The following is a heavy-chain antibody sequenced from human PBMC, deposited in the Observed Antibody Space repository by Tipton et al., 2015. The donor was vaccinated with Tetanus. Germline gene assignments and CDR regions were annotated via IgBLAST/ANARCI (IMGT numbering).Heavy chain of an antibody. CDR2: IYPGDSDT. D-gene: IGHD2-8*01. J-gene: IGHJ4*02. Sequence: QLVQSGGEVKKPGEALKISCKGSGYIFNNYWIGWVRQKPGKGLEWMGIIYPGDSDTRYSPSFQGQVTISVDKSINTAYLQWSSLKASDTSMFYCARAHCTDGVCNFDFWGQGALVTVAS. V-gene: IGHV5-51*01. CDR1: GYIFNNYW. CDR3: ARAHCTDGVCNFDF.